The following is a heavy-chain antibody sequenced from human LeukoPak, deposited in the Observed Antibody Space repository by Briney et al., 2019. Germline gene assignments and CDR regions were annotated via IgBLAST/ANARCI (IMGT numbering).Heavy chain of an antibody. J-gene: IGHJ4*02. CDR2: IIPIFGTA. D-gene: IGHD6-19*01. V-gene: IGHV1-69*05. CDR1: GGTFSSYA. Sequence: SVKLSCNASGGTFSSYAISWVRQAPGQGLEWMGGIIPIFGTANYAQKFQGRVTITTDESTSTAYMELSSLRSEDTAVYYCARTQGIAVAGSFVLGDYWGQGTLVTVSS. CDR3: ARTQGIAVAGSFVLGDY.